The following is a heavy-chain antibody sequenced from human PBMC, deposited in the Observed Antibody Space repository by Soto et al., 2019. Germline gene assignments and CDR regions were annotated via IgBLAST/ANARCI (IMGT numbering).Heavy chain of an antibody. V-gene: IGHV4-34*01. CDR3: ARESMRYVQLLYWFDP. J-gene: IGHJ5*02. CDR1: GGSFSGYY. Sequence: SETLSLTCAVYGGSFSGYYWSWIRQPPGKGLEWIGEINHSGSTNYNPSLKSRVTISVDTSKNQFSLKLSSVTAADTAVYYCARESMRYVQLLYWFDPWGQGTLVTVSS. D-gene: IGHD2-2*01. CDR2: INHSGST.